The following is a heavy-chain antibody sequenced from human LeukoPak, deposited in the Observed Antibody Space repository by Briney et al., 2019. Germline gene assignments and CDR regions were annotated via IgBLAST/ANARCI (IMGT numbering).Heavy chain of an antibody. V-gene: IGHV4-38-2*01. Sequence: SETLSLTCAVAGYSISTGNHWGWIRQSPEKGLGWIGSIHYSGSTLYNPSLKSRVTISIDTSKNQFSLRLNSVTAADTAVCYCASLGGYQNGNFDFWGQGTLVTVSS. CDR1: GYSISTGNH. J-gene: IGHJ4*02. D-gene: IGHD3-16*01. CDR3: ASLGGYQNGNFDF. CDR2: IHYSGST.